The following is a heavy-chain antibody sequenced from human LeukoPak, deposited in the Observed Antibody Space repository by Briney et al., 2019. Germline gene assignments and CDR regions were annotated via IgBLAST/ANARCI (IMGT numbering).Heavy chain of an antibody. CDR1: GFTFSSYS. CDR2: ISSSSSYI. CDR3: AREDPATLLDY. J-gene: IGHJ4*02. V-gene: IGHV3-21*01. Sequence: GGSLRLSCAASGFTFSSYSMNWVRQAPGKGLEWVSSISSSSSYIYYADSVKGRFTISRDNAKNSLYLQMNSLRAEDTAVYDCAREDPATLLDYWGQGTLVTVSS.